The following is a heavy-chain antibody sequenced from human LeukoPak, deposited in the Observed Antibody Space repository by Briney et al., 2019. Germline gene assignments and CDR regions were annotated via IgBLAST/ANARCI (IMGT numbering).Heavy chain of an antibody. CDR2: INWSGGST. CDR1: GFTFDYYV. V-gene: IGHV3-20*02. D-gene: IGHD4-17*01. CDR3: ARDMTTLDY. J-gene: IGHJ4*02. Sequence: GGALLLSFAASGFTFDYYVMSWGRPAPGKGVGWVSGINWSGGSTGYADSVKGRFTISRDNAKNSLYLQMNSLRAEDTALYHCARDMTTLDYWGQGALVTVSS.